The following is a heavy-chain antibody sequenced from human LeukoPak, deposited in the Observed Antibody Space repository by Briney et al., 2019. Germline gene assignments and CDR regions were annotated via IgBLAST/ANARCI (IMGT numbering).Heavy chain of an antibody. D-gene: IGHD3-10*01. CDR2: INSGGDT. CDR3: ARGDGFMIRD. V-gene: IGHV3-66*01. J-gene: IGHJ4*02. CDR1: GFTFTNSW. Sequence: GGSLRLSCAASGFTFTNSWMHWVRQAPGKGLVWVSLINSGGDTHSADSVKGRFTISRDNSKNTLYLQMNSLRVEDTAVYYCARGDGFMIRDWGQGTLVTVSS.